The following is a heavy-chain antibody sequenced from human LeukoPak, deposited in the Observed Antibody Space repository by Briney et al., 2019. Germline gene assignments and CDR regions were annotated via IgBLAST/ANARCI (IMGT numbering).Heavy chain of an antibody. CDR3: ARAVRRGNWFDP. CDR2: MNPNSGNT. D-gene: IGHD1-26*01. CDR1: GYTFTSYD. Sequence: AASVKVSCKASGYTFTSYDINWVRPATGQGLEWMGWMNPNSGNTGYAQKFQGRDTMTRNTSISTAYMELSILRSEDTAVYYCARAVRRGNWFDPWGQGTLVTVSS. J-gene: IGHJ5*02. V-gene: IGHV1-8*01.